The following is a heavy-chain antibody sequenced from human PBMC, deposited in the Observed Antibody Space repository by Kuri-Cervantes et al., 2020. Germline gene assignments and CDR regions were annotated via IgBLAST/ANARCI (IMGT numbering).Heavy chain of an antibody. CDR3: ARGPRRYSGSYGLSG. Sequence: ESLKISCAASGFTFSDYYMSWIRQAPGKGLEWIGEINHSGSTNYNPSLKSRVTISIDTSKNQFSLKLSSVTAADTAVYYCARGPRRYSGSYGLSGWGQGTLVTVSS. V-gene: IGHV4-34*01. J-gene: IGHJ4*02. CDR2: INHSGST. CDR1: GFTFSDYY. D-gene: IGHD1-26*01.